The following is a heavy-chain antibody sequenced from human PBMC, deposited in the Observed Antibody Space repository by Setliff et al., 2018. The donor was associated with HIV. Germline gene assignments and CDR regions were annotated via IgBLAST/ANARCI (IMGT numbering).Heavy chain of an antibody. D-gene: IGHD3-10*01. Sequence: GASVTVSCKSTGYTFSDHYIHWVRQAPGQGLPWMGWIKPRSGVTKYAQKFQGRFIMTTDTTINTLYMELERLTADDTALYYCARDSGKNDHFLRPYYGALDFWGRGTLVTVSS. J-gene: IGHJ4*02. V-gene: IGHV1-2*02. CDR2: IKPRSGVT. CDR3: ARDSGKNDHFLRPYYGALDF. CDR1: GYTFSDHY.